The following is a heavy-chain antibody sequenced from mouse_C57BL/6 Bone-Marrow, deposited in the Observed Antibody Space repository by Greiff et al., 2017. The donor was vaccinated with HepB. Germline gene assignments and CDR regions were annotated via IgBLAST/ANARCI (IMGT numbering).Heavy chain of an antibody. D-gene: IGHD2-4*01. J-gene: IGHJ3*01. Sequence: EVKLMESGGGLVQPGGSLKLSCAASGFTFSDYGMAWVRQAPRKGPEWVAFISNLAYSIYYADTVTGRFTISRENAKNTLYLEMSSLRSEDTAMYYCARQGDYDYPFAYWGQGTLVTVSA. CDR3: ARQGDYDYPFAY. CDR2: ISNLAYSI. V-gene: IGHV5-15*01. CDR1: GFTFSDYG.